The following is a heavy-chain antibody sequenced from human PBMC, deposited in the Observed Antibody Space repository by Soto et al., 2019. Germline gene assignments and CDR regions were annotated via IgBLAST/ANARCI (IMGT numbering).Heavy chain of an antibody. V-gene: IGHV4-34*01. CDR3: ARAVFLDP. J-gene: IGHJ5*02. CDR1: GGSFSGYY. CDR2: INHSGST. Sequence: SETLSLTCAVYGGSFSGYYWSWIRQPPGKGLEWIGEINHSGSTNYNPSLKSRVTISVDTSKNQFSLKLSSVTAADTAVYYCARAVFLDPWGQGTLVTVS. D-gene: IGHD1-20*01.